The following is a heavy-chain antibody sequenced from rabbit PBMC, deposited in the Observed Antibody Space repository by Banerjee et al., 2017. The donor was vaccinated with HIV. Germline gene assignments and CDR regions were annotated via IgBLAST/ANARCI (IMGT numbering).Heavy chain of an antibody. V-gene: IGHV1S45*01. CDR1: GFSLSSYV. J-gene: IGHJ4*01. Sequence: QEQLVESGGGLVTLGGSLTLTCKASGFSLSSYVMSWVRQAPGKGLEWIGCIYTGDGNTYYASWAKGRFTISKTSSTTVTLQMTTLTAADTATYFCARSYAGYADNSLNLWGQGTLVTVS. CDR2: IYTGDGNT. D-gene: IGHD4-2*01. CDR3: ARSYAGYADNSLNL.